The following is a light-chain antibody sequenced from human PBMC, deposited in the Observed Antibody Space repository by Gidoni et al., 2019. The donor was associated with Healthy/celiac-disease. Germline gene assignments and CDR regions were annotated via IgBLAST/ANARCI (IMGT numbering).Light chain of an antibody. CDR3: QQSYSTPLT. CDR2: AAS. V-gene: IGKV1-39*01. J-gene: IGKJ4*01. Sequence: DIQMTQSPSSLSASVVDRVTITCRASQRISSYVNWYQQKPGKAPKLLIYAASSLQSGVPSRFSGSGSGTDFTLTISSLQPEDFATYYCQQSYSTPLTFGGGTKVEIK. CDR1: QRISSY.